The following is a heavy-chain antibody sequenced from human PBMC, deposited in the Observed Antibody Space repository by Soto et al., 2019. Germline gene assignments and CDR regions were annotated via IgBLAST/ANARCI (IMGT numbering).Heavy chain of an antibody. CDR2: IYYSGST. V-gene: IGHV4-59*01. J-gene: IGHJ6*02. CDR3: AGGADKSGMDV. CDR1: GGSISSYY. Sequence: SETLSLTCTVSGGSISSYYWSWIRQPPGKGLEWIGYIYYSGSTNYNPSLKSRVTISVDTSKNQFSLKLSSVTAADTAVYYCAGGADKSGMDVWGQGTTVTVSS.